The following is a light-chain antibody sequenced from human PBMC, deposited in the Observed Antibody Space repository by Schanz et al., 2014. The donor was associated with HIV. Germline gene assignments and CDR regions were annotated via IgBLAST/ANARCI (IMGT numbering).Light chain of an antibody. CDR1: SSDVGSYNL. Sequence: QSVLTQPASVSGSPGQSITISCTGTSSDVGSYNLVSWYQQHPGKAPKLMIYEVSKRPSGVSNRFSGSKSGNTASLTISGLQAEDEADYYCSSYTSTNTVIFGGGTKLTVL. V-gene: IGLV2-14*02. CDR3: SSYTSTNTVI. J-gene: IGLJ2*01. CDR2: EVS.